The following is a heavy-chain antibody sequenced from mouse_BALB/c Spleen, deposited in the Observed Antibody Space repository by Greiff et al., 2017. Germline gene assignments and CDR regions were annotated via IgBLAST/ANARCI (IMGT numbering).Heavy chain of an antibody. CDR1: GYTFTSYW. Sequence: VQGVESGTVLAKPGASVKMSCKASGYTFTSYWMHWVKQRPGQGLEWIGYINPSTGYTEYNQKFKDKATLTADKSSSTAYMQLSSLTSEDSAVYYCARSPNWDVYWYFDVWGAGTTVTVSS. D-gene: IGHD4-1*01. CDR2: INPSTGYT. CDR3: ARSPNWDVYWYFDV. V-gene: IGHV1-7*01. J-gene: IGHJ1*01.